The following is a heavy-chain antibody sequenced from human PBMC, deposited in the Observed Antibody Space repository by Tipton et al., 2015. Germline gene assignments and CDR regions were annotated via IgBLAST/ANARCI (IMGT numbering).Heavy chain of an antibody. J-gene: IGHJ4*02. Sequence: TLSLTCTVSGASISSYYWSWIRQPPGKGLEWIGDIYYIENINYNPSLKSRVAISVDTSKNQFFLKMTSVTTADTAVYYCAREGATYSYFDHWGQGTLVTVSS. V-gene: IGHV4-59*01. CDR1: GASISSYY. D-gene: IGHD4/OR15-4a*01. CDR2: IYYIENI. CDR3: AREGATYSYFDH.